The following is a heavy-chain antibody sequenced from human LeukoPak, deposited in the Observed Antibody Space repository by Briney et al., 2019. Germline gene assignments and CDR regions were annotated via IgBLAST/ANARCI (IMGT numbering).Heavy chain of an antibody. D-gene: IGHD6-6*01. J-gene: IGHJ4*02. CDR3: AHRLVGEGLDY. V-gene: IGHV2-5*01. CDR1: GFSLSTSGVG. Sequence: SGPTLVKPTQTLTLTCTFSGFSLSTSGVGVGWIRQPPGKAPEWLAVVHWNDNNYYSPSLKSRLTVTKDTSKNQVVLSLTNMDPVDTATYYRAHRLVGEGLDYWGQGTLVTVSS. CDR2: VHWNDNN.